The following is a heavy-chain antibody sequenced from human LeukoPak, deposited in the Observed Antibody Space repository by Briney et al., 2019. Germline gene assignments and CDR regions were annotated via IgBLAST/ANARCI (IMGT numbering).Heavy chain of an antibody. J-gene: IGHJ5*02. V-gene: IGHV3-15*07. CDR3: ATDFYDST. CDR2: IRSNSDGGTI. Sequence: PGGSLRLSCATSGFTFSNAWMNWVRQAPGKGLEWVGRIRSNSDGGTIDYAAPVKGRLTLSRDDSKTTLYLQMNSLRTEDTAVYYCATDFYDSTWGQGTLVTVSS. D-gene: IGHD3-22*01. CDR1: GFTFSNAW.